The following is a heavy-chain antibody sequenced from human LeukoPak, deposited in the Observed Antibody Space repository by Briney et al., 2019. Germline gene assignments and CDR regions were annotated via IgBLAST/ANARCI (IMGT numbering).Heavy chain of an antibody. CDR1: GFTFSSYW. J-gene: IGHJ5*02. Sequence: GGSLRLSCAASGFTFSSYWMSWVRQAPGKGLEWVANIKQDGSEKYYVDSVKGRFTISRDNAKNSLYLQMNSLRAEDTAVYYCARRSTLRYFDWFNTTWGQGTLVTVSS. V-gene: IGHV3-7*01. D-gene: IGHD3-9*01. CDR3: ARRSTLRYFDWFNTT. CDR2: IKQDGSEK.